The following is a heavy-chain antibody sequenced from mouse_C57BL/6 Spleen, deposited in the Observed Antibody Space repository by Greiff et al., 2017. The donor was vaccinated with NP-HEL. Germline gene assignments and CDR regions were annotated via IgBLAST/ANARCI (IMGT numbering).Heavy chain of an antibody. V-gene: IGHV1-85*01. Sequence: QVQLKQSGPELVKPGASVKLSCKASGYTFTSYDINWVKQRPGQGLEWIGWIYPRDGSTKYNEKFKGKATLTVDTSSSTAYMELHSLTSEDSVVYFWARFYVDYYGNGAMDYWGQGTSVTVSS. J-gene: IGHJ4*01. CDR3: ARFYVDYYGNGAMDY. D-gene: IGHD1-1*01. CDR2: IYPRDGST. CDR1: GYTFTSYD.